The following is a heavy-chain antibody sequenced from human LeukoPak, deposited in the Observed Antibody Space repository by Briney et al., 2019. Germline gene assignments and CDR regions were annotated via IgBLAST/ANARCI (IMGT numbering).Heavy chain of an antibody. J-gene: IGHJ4*02. Sequence: SETLSLTCTVSGDSISSGDYYWSWIRQPAGKGLEWIGRISSSGSTNYNPSLKSRVTISVDTSKNQFSLKLSSVTAADTAVYYCASYCSSTSCYPEIDYWGQGTLVTVSS. CDR1: GDSISSGDYY. CDR2: ISSSGST. V-gene: IGHV4-61*02. D-gene: IGHD2-2*01. CDR3: ASYCSSTSCYPEIDY.